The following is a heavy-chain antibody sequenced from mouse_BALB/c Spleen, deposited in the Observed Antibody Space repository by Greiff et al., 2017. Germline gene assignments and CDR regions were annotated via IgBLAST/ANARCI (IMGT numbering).Heavy chain of an antibody. CDR2: ISYDGSN. J-gene: IGHJ2*01. CDR1: GYSITSGYY. Sequence: EVKVEESGPGLVKPSQSLSLTCSVTGYSITSGYYWNWIRQFPGNKLEWMGYISYDGSNNYNPSLKNRISITRDTSKNQFFLKLNSVTTEDTATYYCARDLDDFDYWGQGTTLTVSS. CDR3: ARDLDDFDY. V-gene: IGHV3-6*02.